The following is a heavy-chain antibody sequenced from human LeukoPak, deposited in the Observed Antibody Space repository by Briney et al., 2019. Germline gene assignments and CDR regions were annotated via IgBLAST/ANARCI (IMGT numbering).Heavy chain of an antibody. CDR1: GGTFSSYA. J-gene: IGHJ4*02. D-gene: IGHD2-21*02. Sequence: SVTVSCKASGGTFSSYAISWVRQAPGQGLEWMGRIIPIFGTANYAQKFQGRVTITADKSTSTAYMELSSLRSEDTAVYYCASWVYCGGHCLDYWGQGTLVTVSS. V-gene: IGHV1-69*06. CDR3: ASWVYCGGHCLDY. CDR2: IIPIFGTA.